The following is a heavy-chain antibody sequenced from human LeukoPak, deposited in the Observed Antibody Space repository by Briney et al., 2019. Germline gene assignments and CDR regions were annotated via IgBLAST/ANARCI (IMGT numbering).Heavy chain of an antibody. D-gene: IGHD1-26*01. Sequence: GGSLRLSCAASGFTFSSYSMNWVRQAPGKGLEWVSYVSRTSSTILYADSVKGRFTISRDKAKNSVYLQMNSLRDEDTAVYYCVRIRDSGSYYFYYGMDVWGQGTTVTVSS. V-gene: IGHV3-48*02. CDR1: GFTFSSYS. CDR3: VRIRDSGSYYFYYGMDV. J-gene: IGHJ6*02. CDR2: VSRTSSTI.